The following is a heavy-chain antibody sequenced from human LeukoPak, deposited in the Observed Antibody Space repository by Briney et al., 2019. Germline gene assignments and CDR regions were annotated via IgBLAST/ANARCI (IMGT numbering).Heavy chain of an antibody. V-gene: IGHV4-39*01. CDR3: ARLGVVVVAATAHFDY. CDR2: IYYSGST. CDR1: GGSISSSSYY. J-gene: IGHJ4*02. Sequence: SETLSLTSTVSGGSISSSSYYWGWIRQPPGKGLEWIGSIYYSGSTYYNPSLKSRVTISVDTSKNQFSLKLSSVTAADTAVYYCARLGVVVVAATAHFDYWGQGNLVTVSS. D-gene: IGHD2-15*01.